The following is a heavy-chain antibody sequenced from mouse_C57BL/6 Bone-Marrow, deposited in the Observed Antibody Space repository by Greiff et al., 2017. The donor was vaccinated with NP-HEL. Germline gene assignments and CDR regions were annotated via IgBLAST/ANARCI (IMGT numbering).Heavy chain of an antibody. CDR2: INPNNGGT. J-gene: IGHJ2*01. V-gene: IGHV1-26*01. Sequence: EVQLQQSGPELVKPGASVKISCKASGYTFTDYYMNWVKQSHGKSLEWIGDINPNNGGTSYNQKFKGKATLTVDKSSSTAYMELRSLTSEDSAVYYCASPSDGYHYFDYWGQGTTLTVSS. CDR1: GYTFTDYY. CDR3: ASPSDGYHYFDY. D-gene: IGHD2-3*01.